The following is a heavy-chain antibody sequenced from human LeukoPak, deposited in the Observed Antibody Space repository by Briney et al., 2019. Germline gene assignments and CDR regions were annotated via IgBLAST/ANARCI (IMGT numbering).Heavy chain of an antibody. J-gene: IGHJ4*02. Sequence: ASVKVSCKASGYTFTSYDINWVRQATGQGLEWMGWMNPNSGNTGYAQKFQGRVTMTRNTSISTAYMELSSLRSEDTAVDYCARGHSSGWEAEVDYWGQGTLVTVSS. CDR3: ARGHSSGWEAEVDY. V-gene: IGHV1-8*01. D-gene: IGHD6-19*01. CDR2: MNPNSGNT. CDR1: GYTFTSYD.